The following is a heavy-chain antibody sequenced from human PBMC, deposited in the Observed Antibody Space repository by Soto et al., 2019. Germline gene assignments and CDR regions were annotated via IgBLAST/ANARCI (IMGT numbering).Heavy chain of an antibody. D-gene: IGHD4-17*01. Sequence: QVQLQESGPGLVKPSGTLSLTCAVSGGSISSSNWWSWVRQPPGKGLEWIGEIYDSGSTNYNPSLKSRVTISVDKSKTQVSLKLSSVTAADTAVYYCARDPGDGDYEGYYYYGMDVWGQGTTVTVSS. CDR3: ARDPGDGDYEGYYYYGMDV. CDR1: GGSISSSNW. J-gene: IGHJ6*02. CDR2: IYDSGST. V-gene: IGHV4-4*02.